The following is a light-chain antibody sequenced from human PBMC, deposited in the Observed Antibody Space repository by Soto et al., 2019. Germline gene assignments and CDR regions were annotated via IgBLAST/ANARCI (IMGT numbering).Light chain of an antibody. Sequence: EMVMTQSPATLSVSPGERATLSCRASQSVSSKLAWYQQKPGQAPRLLIYGASTRATGIPARFSGSGSATEFTLTISSLQSGDFAVYYCQQYNIWPPWTFGQGTKVDIK. CDR1: QSVSSK. V-gene: IGKV3-15*01. CDR2: GAS. J-gene: IGKJ1*01. CDR3: QQYNIWPPWT.